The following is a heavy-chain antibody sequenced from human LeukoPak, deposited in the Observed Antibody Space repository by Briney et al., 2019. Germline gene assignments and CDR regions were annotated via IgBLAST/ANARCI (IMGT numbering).Heavy chain of an antibody. CDR3: ARDGQGYSYDY. CDR1: GDSLNSGNYY. V-gene: IGHV4-31*03. Sequence: SETLSLTCTVSGDSLNSGNYYWAWIRQHPGKGLEWIGYIFTSGNTYYNPSLKGRLLTSVDTSKSQFSLRLTSVTAADTAVYYCARDGQGYSYDYWGQGTLVTVSS. CDR2: IFTSGNT. J-gene: IGHJ4*02. D-gene: IGHD5-18*01.